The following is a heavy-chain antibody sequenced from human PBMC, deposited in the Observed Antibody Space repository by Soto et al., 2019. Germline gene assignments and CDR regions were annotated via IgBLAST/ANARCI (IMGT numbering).Heavy chain of an antibody. CDR3: AKETIQVGGPNYFDY. D-gene: IGHD1-1*01. CDR1: GFSFSRYG. V-gene: IGHV3-30*18. Sequence: VQLVESGGGVVQPGRSLRLLCEASGFSFSRYGMHWVRQAPGMGLEWVAVISWDGLAQYYADSVKGQFTISRDNSQSTLYLQMNSLRTEDTAIYYCAKETIQVGGPNYFDYWGQGALVTASS. CDR2: ISWDGLAQ. J-gene: IGHJ4*02.